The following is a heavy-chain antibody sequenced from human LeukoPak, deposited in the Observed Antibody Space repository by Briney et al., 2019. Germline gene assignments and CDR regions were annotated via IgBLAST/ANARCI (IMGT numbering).Heavy chain of an antibody. CDR2: FDPEDGET. D-gene: IGHD6-19*01. CDR1: GYTLTELS. V-gene: IGHV1-24*01. CDR3: ATGIAVAGTTGFDH. Sequence: ASVKVSCKVSGYTLTELSMHWVRQAPGKGLEWMGGFDPEDGETIYAQKFQGRVTMTEDTSTDTAYMELSSLRSEDTAVYYCATGIAVAGTTGFDHWGQGTLVTVSS. J-gene: IGHJ4*02.